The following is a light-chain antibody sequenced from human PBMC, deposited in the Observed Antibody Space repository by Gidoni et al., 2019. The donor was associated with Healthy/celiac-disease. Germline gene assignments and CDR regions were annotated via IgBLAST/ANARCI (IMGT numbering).Light chain of an antibody. CDR1: SSDVGGYNY. CDR2: DVS. CDR3: SSYTSSSTLV. J-gene: IGLJ3*02. Sequence: QSALPQPASVSGSPGQSITISCTGTSSDVGGYNYVSWDQQHPGNAPKLMIYDVSNRPSGVSNRCSGSKSGNTASLTISGLQAEDEADYYGSSYTSSSTLVFGGGTKLTVL. V-gene: IGLV2-14*03.